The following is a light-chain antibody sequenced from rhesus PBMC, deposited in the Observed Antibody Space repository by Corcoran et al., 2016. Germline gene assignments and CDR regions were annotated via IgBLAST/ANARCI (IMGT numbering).Light chain of an antibody. CDR1: QNVSTN. CDR2: GVS. Sequence: EIVMTQSPATLSLSPGERATLSCRASQNVSTNLAWYQQKAGPAPRLLINGVSNRAAGIPDRVSGSGSGTDFTLTISSLEPEDFAVYLCQQFINWPLTFGGGTKVEIK. CDR3: QQFINWPLT. V-gene: IGKV3-42*03. J-gene: IGKJ4*01.